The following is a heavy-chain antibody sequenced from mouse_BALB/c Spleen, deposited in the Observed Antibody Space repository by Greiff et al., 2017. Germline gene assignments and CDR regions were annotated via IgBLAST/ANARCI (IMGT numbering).Heavy chain of an antibody. D-gene: IGHD4-1*01. V-gene: IGHV2-2*02. CDR1: GFSLTSYG. CDR2: IWSGGST. J-gene: IGHJ4*01. CDR3: ARLTGNYAMDY. Sequence: VQLQQSGPGLVQPSQSLSITCTVSGFSLTSYGVHWVRQSPGKGLEWLGVIWSGGSTDYNAAFISRLSISKDNSKSQVFLKMNSLQANDTAIYYCARLTGNYAMDYWGQGTSVTVSS.